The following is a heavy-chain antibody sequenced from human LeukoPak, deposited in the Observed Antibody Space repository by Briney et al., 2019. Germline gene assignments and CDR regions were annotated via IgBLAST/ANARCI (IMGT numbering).Heavy chain of an antibody. V-gene: IGHV4-38-2*01. J-gene: IGHJ5*02. CDR1: GYSISSGYY. D-gene: IGHD2-2*01. CDR2: IYHSGST. Sequence: SETLSLTCAVSGYSISSGYYWGWIRQPPGKGLEWIGSIYHSGSTYYNPSLKSRVTISVDTPKNQFSLKLSSVTAADTAVYYCARRGYCSSTSCYLGWFDPCGQGTLVTVSS. CDR3: ARRGYCSSTSCYLGWFDP.